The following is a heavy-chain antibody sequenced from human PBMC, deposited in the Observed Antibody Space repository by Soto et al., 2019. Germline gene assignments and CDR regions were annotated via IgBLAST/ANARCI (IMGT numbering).Heavy chain of an antibody. D-gene: IGHD3-3*01. Sequence: SETLSLTCTVSGGAINSYYWTWIRQPAGKGLEWIGRIYSSGSTKYNPSLQSRVTMSLDTSKNQFSLRLTSVTAADTAVYHCARGQRFSDWFDPWGQGTLVTVSS. CDR1: GGAINSYY. CDR3: ARGQRFSDWFDP. J-gene: IGHJ5*02. CDR2: IYSSGST. V-gene: IGHV4-4*07.